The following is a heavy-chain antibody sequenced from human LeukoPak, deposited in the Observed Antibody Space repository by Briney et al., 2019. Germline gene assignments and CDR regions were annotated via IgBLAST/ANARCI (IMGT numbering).Heavy chain of an antibody. J-gene: IGHJ6*02. Sequence: KSSETLSLTCAVYGGSLSGYYWSWIRQPPGKGLEWIGYIYYSGSTNYNPSLKSRVTISVDTSKNQFSLKLSSVTAADTAVYYCAGGPYYYYGMDVWGQGTTVTVSS. CDR1: GGSLSGYY. CDR2: IYYSGST. V-gene: IGHV4-59*08. CDR3: AGGPYYYYGMDV.